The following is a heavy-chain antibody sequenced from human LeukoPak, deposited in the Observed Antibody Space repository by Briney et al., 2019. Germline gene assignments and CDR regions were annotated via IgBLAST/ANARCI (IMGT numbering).Heavy chain of an antibody. CDR3: ARDQGDDILTGLDY. V-gene: IGHV3-30*04. CDR2: ISYDGSNK. D-gene: IGHD3-9*01. CDR1: GFTFSSYA. J-gene: IGHJ4*02. Sequence: GGSLRLSCAASGFTFSSYAIHWVRQAPGKGLEWVAFISYDGSNKYYADSVKGRFTISRDNSKNTLYLQMNSLRAEDTAVYYCARDQGDDILTGLDYWGQGTLVTVSS.